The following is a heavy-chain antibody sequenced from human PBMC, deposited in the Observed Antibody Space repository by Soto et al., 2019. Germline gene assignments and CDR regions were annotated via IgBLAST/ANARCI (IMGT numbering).Heavy chain of an antibody. CDR2: ITFDGREK. D-gene: IGHD5-12*01. CDR1: GFIFRNFA. V-gene: IGHV3-30*04. Sequence: GSLRLSCAASGFIFRNFAMHWVRQAPGKGLEWLAVITFDGREKYYADSVKGRFTISRDTSKNTLYLQMNSLRIDDTALYFCTRDLLAGHDVYWGQGTLVTVSS. J-gene: IGHJ4*02. CDR3: TRDLLAGHDVY.